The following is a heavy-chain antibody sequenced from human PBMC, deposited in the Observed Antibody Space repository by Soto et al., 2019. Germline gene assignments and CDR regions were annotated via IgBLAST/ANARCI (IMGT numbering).Heavy chain of an antibody. V-gene: IGHV4-4*02. D-gene: IGHD3-3*01. CDR3: ARTYYDFWSGRQDV. J-gene: IGHJ6*02. Sequence: LSLTCAVSGGSISSSNWWSWVRQPPGKGLEWIGEIYHSGSTNYNPSLKSRVTISVDKSKNQFSLKLSSVTAADTAVYYCARTYYDFWSGRQDVWGQGTTVTVSS. CDR1: GGSISSSNW. CDR2: IYHSGST.